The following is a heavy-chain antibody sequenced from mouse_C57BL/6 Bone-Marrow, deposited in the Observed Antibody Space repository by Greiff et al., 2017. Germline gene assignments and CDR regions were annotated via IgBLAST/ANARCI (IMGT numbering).Heavy chain of an antibody. V-gene: IGHV1-15*01. J-gene: IGHJ4*01. CDR2: IDPETGGT. Sequence: QVQLKESGAELVRPGASVTLSCKASGYTFTDYEMHWVKQTPVHGLEWIGAIDPETGGTAYNQKFKGKAILTADKSSSTAYMELRSLTSEDSAVYYCTRDGDAMDYWGQGTSVTVSS. CDR3: TRDGDAMDY. D-gene: IGHD2-3*01. CDR1: GYTFTDYE.